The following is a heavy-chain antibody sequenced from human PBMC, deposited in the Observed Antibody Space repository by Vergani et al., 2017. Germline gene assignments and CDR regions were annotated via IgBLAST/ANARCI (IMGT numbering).Heavy chain of an antibody. CDR1: GFTFSSYE. V-gene: IGHV3-48*03. CDR3: ARAYDFWSGFTDY. CDR2: ISSSGSTI. J-gene: IGHJ4*02. Sequence: EVQLVESGGGLVQPGGSLRLSCAASGFTFSSYEMNWVRQAPGKGLEWVSYISSSGSTIYYADSVKGRFTISRDNAKNSLYLQMNSLRAEDTAVYYCARAYDFWSGFTDYWGQGTLVTVSS. D-gene: IGHD3-3*01.